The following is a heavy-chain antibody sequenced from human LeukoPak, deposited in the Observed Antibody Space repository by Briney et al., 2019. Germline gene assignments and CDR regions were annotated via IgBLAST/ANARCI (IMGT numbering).Heavy chain of an antibody. CDR2: IGPTGTDT. D-gene: IGHD1-14*01. J-gene: IGHJ4*02. V-gene: IGHV3-21*01. Sequence: GGSLRLXCAASGFTCSSCGFNWVRQAPGKGLEWVSSIGPTGTDTYYADSVRGRFTISRDNAKNSMYLQMDSLRDEDTAVYYCATETIGRHYDYWGQGTLLTVSS. CDR1: GFTCSSCG. CDR3: ATETIGRHYDY.